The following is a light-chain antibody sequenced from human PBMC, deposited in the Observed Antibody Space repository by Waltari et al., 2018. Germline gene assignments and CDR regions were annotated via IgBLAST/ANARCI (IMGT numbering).Light chain of an antibody. J-gene: IGLJ3*02. CDR3: AAWDDSLSGPG. Sequence: QSVLTQPPSASGTPGQRVTISCSGSTSNIGSNTVNWYQHLPGTAPKLLIYTNNQRPSGVPDRFAGSKSGTSASLAISGLQSEDEADYYCAAWDDSLSGPGFGGGTKVTVL. CDR1: TSNIGSNT. V-gene: IGLV1-44*01. CDR2: TNN.